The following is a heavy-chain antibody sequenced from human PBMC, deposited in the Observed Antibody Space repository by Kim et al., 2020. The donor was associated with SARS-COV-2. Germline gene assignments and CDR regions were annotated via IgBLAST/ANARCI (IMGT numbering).Heavy chain of an antibody. CDR2: IYPGDSDT. CDR3: ARLGKSIVVVPAAKYYYYGMDV. J-gene: IGHJ6*02. D-gene: IGHD2-2*01. Sequence: GESLKISCKGSGYSFTSYWIGWVRQMPGKGLEWMGIIYPGDSDTRYSPSFQGQVTISADKSISTAYLQWSSLKASDTAMYYCARLGKSIVVVPAAKYYYYGMDVWGQGTTVTVSS. V-gene: IGHV5-51*01. CDR1: GYSFTSYW.